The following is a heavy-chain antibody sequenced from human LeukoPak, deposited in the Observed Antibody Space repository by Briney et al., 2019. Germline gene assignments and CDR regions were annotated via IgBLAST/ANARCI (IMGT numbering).Heavy chain of an antibody. J-gene: IGHJ4*02. CDR3: ANELDSSGYFDY. V-gene: IGHV3-23*01. CDR2: ISGSGGST. CDR1: GFTFSNYD. D-gene: IGHD3-22*01. Sequence: GGSLRLSCVASGFTFSNYDMSWVRQAPGKGLEWVSGISGSGGSTYHADSVKGRFTISRDNSKNTLYLQMNSLRAEDTAVYYCANELDSSGYFDYWGQGTLVTVSS.